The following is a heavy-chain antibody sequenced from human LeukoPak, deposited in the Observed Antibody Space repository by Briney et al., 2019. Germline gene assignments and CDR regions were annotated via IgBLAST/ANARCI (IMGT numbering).Heavy chain of an antibody. Sequence: GGSLRLSCGASSFTFSSYVMGWVRQAPGKGLEWVSTVSTTGGSTYYADSVRGRFTLSTDNSKETPYLQMNSMIAEDTAVHYCAKCSGWFVRGKDYYYYYMDVWGKGTTVTVSS. CDR1: SFTFSSYV. CDR3: AKCSGWFVRGKDYYYYYMDV. V-gene: IGHV3-23*01. CDR2: VSTTGGST. D-gene: IGHD6-19*01. J-gene: IGHJ6*03.